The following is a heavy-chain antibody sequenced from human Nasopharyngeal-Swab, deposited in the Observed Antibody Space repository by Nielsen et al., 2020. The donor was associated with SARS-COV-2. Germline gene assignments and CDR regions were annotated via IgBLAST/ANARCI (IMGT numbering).Heavy chain of an antibody. J-gene: IGHJ4*02. CDR3: ARSGSSGYGPFDY. Sequence: GESLKISCAASGFTFSSSGMHWVRQAPGKGLEWVAVIWYDGSNKYYADSVKGRFTISRDNSKNTLYLQMNSLRAEDTAVYYCARSGSSGYGPFDYWGQGTLVTVSS. V-gene: IGHV3-33*01. D-gene: IGHD3-22*01. CDR1: GFTFSSSG. CDR2: IWYDGSNK.